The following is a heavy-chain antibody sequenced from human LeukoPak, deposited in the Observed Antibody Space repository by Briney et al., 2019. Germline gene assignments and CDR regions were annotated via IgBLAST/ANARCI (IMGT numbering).Heavy chain of an antibody. CDR2: VHSSGST. Sequence: PSETLSLTCTVSGGSISSTSSYWGWIRQPPGKGLEWIGSVHSSGSTYYTPSLKSRVTISVDTSKKQFSLKLSSVTAADTAVYYCARRDSSGWHYFDHWGQGTLVTVSS. CDR3: ARRDSSGWHYFDH. D-gene: IGHD6-19*01. V-gene: IGHV4-39*01. J-gene: IGHJ4*02. CDR1: GGSISSTSSY.